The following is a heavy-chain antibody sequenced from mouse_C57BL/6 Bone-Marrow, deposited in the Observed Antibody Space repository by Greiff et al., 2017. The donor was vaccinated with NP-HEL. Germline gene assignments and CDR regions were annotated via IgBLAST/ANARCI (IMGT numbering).Heavy chain of an antibody. CDR3: ARLDYYGSSYEYYFDY. CDR2: INPNNGGT. D-gene: IGHD1-1*01. J-gene: IGHJ2*01. CDR1: GYTFTDYY. Sequence: EVQLQQSGPELVKPGASVKISCKASGYTFTDYYMNWVKQSHGKSLEWIGDINPNNGGTSYNQKFKGKATLTVDKSSSTAYMELRSLTSEDSAVYYCARLDYYGSSYEYYFDYWGQGTTLTVSS. V-gene: IGHV1-26*01.